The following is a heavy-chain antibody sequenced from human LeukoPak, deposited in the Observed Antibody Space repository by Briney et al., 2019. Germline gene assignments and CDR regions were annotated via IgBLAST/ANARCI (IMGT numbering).Heavy chain of an antibody. CDR2: VNGNGGST. CDR3: ATSQGAVDPPY. J-gene: IGHJ4*02. Sequence: GGSLRLSCAASGFSFSTYAMSWVRQAPGKGLEWVSGVNGNGGSTSYADSVKGRFTIFRDNSKNTVYLQMNSLRVEDTAVYYCATSQGAVDPPYLGQGTLVTVSS. CDR1: GFSFSTYA. V-gene: IGHV3-23*01. D-gene: IGHD5-12*01.